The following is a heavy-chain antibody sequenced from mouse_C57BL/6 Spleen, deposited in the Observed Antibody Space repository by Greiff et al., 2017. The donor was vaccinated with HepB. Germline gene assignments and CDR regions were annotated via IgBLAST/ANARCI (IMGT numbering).Heavy chain of an antibody. CDR2: IYPRDGSN. D-gene: IGHD2-3*01. J-gene: IGHJ2*01. CDR3: ARSLIYDGYYFDY. CDR1: GYTFTDHT. Sequence: VQLQQSDAELVKPGASVKISCKVSGYTFTDHTIHWMKQRPEQGLEWIGYIYPRDGSNTYNEKFKGKATLTADKSSSTAYMQLNSLTSEDSAVYFCARSLIYDGYYFDYWGQGTTLTVSS. V-gene: IGHV1-78*01.